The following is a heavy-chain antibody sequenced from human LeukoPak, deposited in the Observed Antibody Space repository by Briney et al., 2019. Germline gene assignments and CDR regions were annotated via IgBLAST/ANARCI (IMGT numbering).Heavy chain of an antibody. CDR1: GYTFTGYY. D-gene: IGHD3-10*01. CDR3: ARGRSGSYYEAFYFDY. J-gene: IGHJ4*02. Sequence: ASVKVSCKASGYTFTGYYLHWVRQAPGQGVEWMGWISPNSGGTNSAQKFQGRVTLTRDMSISTVYMELRSLTSDDTAIFYCARGRSGSYYEAFYFDYWGQGTLVPVSS. V-gene: IGHV1-2*02. CDR2: ISPNSGGT.